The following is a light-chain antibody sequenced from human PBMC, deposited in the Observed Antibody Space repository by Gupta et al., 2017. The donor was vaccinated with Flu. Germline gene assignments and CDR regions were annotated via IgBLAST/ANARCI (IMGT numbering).Light chain of an antibody. CDR2: KAS. V-gene: IGKV1-5*03. CDR3: QQYNNYPLT. CDR1: QSISAW. J-gene: IGKJ4*01. Sequence: GNTVTSTYRARQSISAWLAWYQKKPDKAPKLLIYKASNLERGVTSRFSGSGSGTEFSLTISSLQPDDFAVYYCQQYNNYPLTFGGGTKVEIK.